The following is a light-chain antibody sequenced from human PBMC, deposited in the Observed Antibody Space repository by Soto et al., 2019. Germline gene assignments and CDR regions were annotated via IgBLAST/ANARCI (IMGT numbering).Light chain of an antibody. CDR1: QSVSNNY. CDR3: QLYGSLPIP. CDR2: GAS. Sequence: ATQSVSNNYLAWYQQKPGQAPRLLIYGASNRATGIPDRFSGSGSGTGFTLSICSLEPEDVALYYCQLYGSLPIPCAQGTRLEIK. J-gene: IGKJ5*01. V-gene: IGKV3-20*01.